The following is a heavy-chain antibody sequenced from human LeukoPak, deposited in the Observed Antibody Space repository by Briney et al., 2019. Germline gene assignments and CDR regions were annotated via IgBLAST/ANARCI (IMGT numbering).Heavy chain of an antibody. J-gene: IGHJ4*02. CDR3: ARALYSSGWYSIGLIY. V-gene: IGHV4-34*01. D-gene: IGHD6-19*01. CDR1: GGSFSGYY. CDR2: INHSGST. Sequence: PSETLSPTCAVYGGSFSGYYWSWIRQPPGKGLEWIGEINHSGSTNYNPSLKSRVTISVDTSKNQFSLKLSSVTAADTAVYYCARALYSSGWYSIGLIYWGQGTLVTVSS.